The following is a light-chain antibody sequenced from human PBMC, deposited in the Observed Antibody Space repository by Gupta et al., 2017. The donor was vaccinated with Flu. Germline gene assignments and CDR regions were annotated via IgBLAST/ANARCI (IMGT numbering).Light chain of an antibody. V-gene: IGLV3-21*02. CDR1: NLGTKS. CDR3: QVWDSSSAHYV. J-gene: IGLJ1*01. CDR2: YDS. Sequence: SYVLTQPPSVSVAPGQTARIPCGGENLGTKSVHWYQQKPGQAPVLVVYYDSDRPSGIPERFSGSNSGNTATLTISRVEAGDEADYYCQVWDSSSAHYVFGAGTKVTGL.